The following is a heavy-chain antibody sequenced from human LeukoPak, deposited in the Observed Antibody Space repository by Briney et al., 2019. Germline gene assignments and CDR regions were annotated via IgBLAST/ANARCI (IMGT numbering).Heavy chain of an antibody. D-gene: IGHD3-10*01. Sequence: GGSLRFSCAAAGFTVDINYMTWVRQAPGKGLVWVSVIYSGGRTYYADSVKGRFTISRDNSKNTLYLQMNSLRVEDTAVYFCARYVIRGLFDYWGQGTLVTVSS. CDR3: ARYVIRGLFDY. J-gene: IGHJ4*02. CDR1: GFTVDINY. V-gene: IGHV3-53*01. CDR2: IYSGGRT.